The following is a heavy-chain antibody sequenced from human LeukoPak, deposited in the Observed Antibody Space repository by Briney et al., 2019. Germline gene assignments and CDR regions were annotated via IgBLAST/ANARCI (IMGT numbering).Heavy chain of an antibody. D-gene: IGHD1-26*01. J-gene: IGHJ4*02. V-gene: IGHV3-23*01. CDR2: ISGSGGST. CDR1: GFTFSSYA. CDR3: AKAYSGSYYSGIN. Sequence: GGSLRLSCAASGFTFSSYAMNWVRQAPGKGLEWVSAISGSGGSTYYADSVKGRFTISRDNSKNTLCLQMNSLRAEDTAVYYCAKAYSGSYYSGINWGQGTLVTVSS.